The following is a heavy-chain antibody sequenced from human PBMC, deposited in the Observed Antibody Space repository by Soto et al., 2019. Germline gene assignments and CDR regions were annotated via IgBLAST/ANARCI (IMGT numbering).Heavy chain of an antibody. CDR2: ITPFSGDV. J-gene: IGHJ4*02. CDR3: ATGGAGSGPFTWELPDH. V-gene: IGHV1-45*02. Sequence: SVKVSCKALGNTFTYRYLHWVRQAPGQALEWMGWITPFSGDVHYAQKFQERVTITRDRSISTAYMRMSSLRSDDTAMYYCATGGAGSGPFTWELPDHWGQGTLVTVS. CDR1: GNTFTYRY. D-gene: IGHD1-26*01.